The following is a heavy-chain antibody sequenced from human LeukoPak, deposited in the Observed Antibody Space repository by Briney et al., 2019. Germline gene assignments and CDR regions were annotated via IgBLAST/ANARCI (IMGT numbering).Heavy chain of an antibody. CDR2: ISAYNGNT. CDR1: GYTFTSYG. D-gene: IGHD3-10*01. J-gene: IGHJ6*03. CDR3: ARDHAPLTFGELLQRTFYYYYYMDV. Sequence: ASVKVSCKASGYTFTSYGIIWVRQAPGQGLEWMGWISAYNGNTNYAQKLQGRVTMTTDTSTSTAYMELRSLRTDDTAVYYCARDHAPLTFGELLQRTFYYYYYMDVWGKGTTVTISS. V-gene: IGHV1-18*01.